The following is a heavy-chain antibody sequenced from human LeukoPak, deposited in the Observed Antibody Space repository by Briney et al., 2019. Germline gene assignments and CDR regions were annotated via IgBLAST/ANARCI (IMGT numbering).Heavy chain of an antibody. CDR2: IKLDGSEK. D-gene: IGHD3-3*01. Sequence: GGSLRLSCVASGFTFGKYWMSWVRQAPGKGLEWVANIKLDGSEKNYVDSVKGRFTISRDNTKNSLYLQMNSLRVEDTAVFYCARDQYDTWSRRGNFDSWGQGTLVIISS. J-gene: IGHJ4*02. CDR1: GFTFGKYW. CDR3: ARDQYDTWSRRGNFDS. V-gene: IGHV3-7*03.